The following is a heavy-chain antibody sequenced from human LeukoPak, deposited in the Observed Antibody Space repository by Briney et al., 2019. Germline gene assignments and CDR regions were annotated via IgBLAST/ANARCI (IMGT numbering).Heavy chain of an antibody. CDR2: ISGSGGST. CDR3: ARSYSYGENWFDP. Sequence: GGSLRLSCAASGFTFSSYAMSWVRQAPGKGLEWVSAISGSGGSTYYADSVKGRFTISRDNAKNSLYLQMNSLRAEDTAVYYCARSYSYGENWFDPWGQGTLVTVSS. J-gene: IGHJ5*02. D-gene: IGHD5-18*01. CDR1: GFTFSSYA. V-gene: IGHV3-23*01.